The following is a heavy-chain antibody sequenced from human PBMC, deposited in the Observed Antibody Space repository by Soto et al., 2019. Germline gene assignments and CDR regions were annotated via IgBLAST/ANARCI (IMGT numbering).Heavy chain of an antibody. CDR2: IIPSRGIA. CDR1: GYTFTSYY. V-gene: IGHV1-69*04. D-gene: IGHD3-10*01. Sequence: SVKVSCKASGYTFTSYYIHWVRQAPGQGLEWMGRIIPSRGIANYAQKFQGRVTITADKSTSTAYMELSSLRSEDTAVYYCAIAGEETEWFDPWGQGTLVTVSS. CDR3: AIAGEETEWFDP. J-gene: IGHJ5*02.